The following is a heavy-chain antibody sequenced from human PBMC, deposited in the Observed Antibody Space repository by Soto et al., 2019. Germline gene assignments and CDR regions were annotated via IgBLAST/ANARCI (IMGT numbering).Heavy chain of an antibody. V-gene: IGHV3-23*01. CDR2: ISSSGGST. D-gene: IGHD6-13*01. Sequence: GGSLRLSCAASGFTFSSYAMSWVRQAPGKGLEWVSAISSSGGSTYYADSVKGRFTISRDNSKNTLYLQMNSLRAEDTAVYYCAKGRAPYSSTWQAIDYWGQGTLVTVSS. J-gene: IGHJ4*02. CDR1: GFTFSSYA. CDR3: AKGRAPYSSTWQAIDY.